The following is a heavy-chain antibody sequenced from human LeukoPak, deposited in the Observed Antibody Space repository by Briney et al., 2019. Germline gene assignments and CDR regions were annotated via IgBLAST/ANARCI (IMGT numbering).Heavy chain of an antibody. V-gene: IGHV1-46*01. D-gene: IGHD3-10*01. J-gene: IGHJ6*02. CDR1: GYTFTSYY. Sequence: ASVKVSCKASGYTFTSYYIHWVRQAPGQGLEWMGIINPSGGSTSYAQKFQGRVTMTRDTSTSTVYMELSSLRSEDTAVYYCARGGGYGSGQIYYYYGMDVWGQGTTVTVSS. CDR3: ARGGGYGSGQIYYYYGMDV. CDR2: INPSGGST.